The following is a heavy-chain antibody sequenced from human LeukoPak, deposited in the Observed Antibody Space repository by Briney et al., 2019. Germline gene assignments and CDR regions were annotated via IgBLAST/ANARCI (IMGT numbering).Heavy chain of an antibody. J-gene: IGHJ5*02. D-gene: IGHD6-19*01. CDR1: GGSISSGGYY. Sequence: SETLSLTCTVSGGSISSGGYYWSWIRQHPGKGLEWIEYIYYSGSTYYNPSLKSRVTISVDTSKNQFSLKLSSVTAADTAVYYCARGHPPRSGWTSSNWFDPWGQGTLVTVSS. CDR2: IYYSGST. V-gene: IGHV4-31*03. CDR3: ARGHPPRSGWTSSNWFDP.